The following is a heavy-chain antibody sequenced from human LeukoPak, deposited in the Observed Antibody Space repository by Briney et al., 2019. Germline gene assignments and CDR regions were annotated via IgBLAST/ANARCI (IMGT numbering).Heavy chain of an antibody. D-gene: IGHD2-15*01. J-gene: IGHJ4*02. CDR1: GFTFSSYS. Sequence: PGGSLRLSCAASGFTFSSYSMSWVRQAPGKGLEWVSSISSSSYIYYADSVKGRFTISGDNAKNSLYLQMNSLRAEDTAVYYCASLYCSGGSCYSLWGQGTLVTVSS. V-gene: IGHV3-21*01. CDR2: ISSSSYI. CDR3: ASLYCSGGSCYSL.